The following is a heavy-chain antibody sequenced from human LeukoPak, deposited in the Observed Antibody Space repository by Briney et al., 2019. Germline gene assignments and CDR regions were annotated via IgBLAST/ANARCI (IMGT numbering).Heavy chain of an antibody. CDR3: ARSIVGATRY. CDR1: GYTFTDYY. J-gene: IGHJ4*02. CDR2: INPDSGGT. D-gene: IGHD1-26*01. V-gene: IGHV1-2*02. Sequence: ASVKVSCKASGYTFTDYYIHWVRQVPGQGLEWMGWINPDSGGTKYAQKFQGRVTVTRDTSISTTDMDLIRLRSDDTAVYYCARSIVGATRYWGQGTLVTVSS.